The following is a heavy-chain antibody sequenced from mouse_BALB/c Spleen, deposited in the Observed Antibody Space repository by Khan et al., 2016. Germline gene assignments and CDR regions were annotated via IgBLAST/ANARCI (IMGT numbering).Heavy chain of an antibody. Sequence: QVQLQQPGAELVKPGASVKLSCKASGYTFTSYWMHWVKQRPGQGLEWIGEINPSNGRTNYDEKFKSKATLTVDKSSSTAYMQLSSLTTEDSAVYYCARYYERFAYWGQGTLVTVSA. D-gene: IGHD2-4*01. J-gene: IGHJ3*01. V-gene: IGHV1S81*02. CDR1: GYTFTSYW. CDR3: ARYYERFAY. CDR2: INPSNGRT.